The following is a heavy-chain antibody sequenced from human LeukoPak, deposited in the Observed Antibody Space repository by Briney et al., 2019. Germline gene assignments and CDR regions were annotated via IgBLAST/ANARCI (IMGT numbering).Heavy chain of an antibody. D-gene: IGHD3-22*01. CDR1: GGSISSYY. V-gene: IGHV4-59*01. CDR3: ARDPHYYDSSGYLNYFDY. J-gene: IGHJ4*02. CDR2: IYYSGST. Sequence: SETLSLTCTVSGGSISSYYWSWIRQPPGKGLEWIGYIYYSGSTNYNPSLKSRVTISVDTSKNQFSLKLSSVTAADTAVYYCARDPHYYDSSGYLNYFDYWGQGTLVTVSS.